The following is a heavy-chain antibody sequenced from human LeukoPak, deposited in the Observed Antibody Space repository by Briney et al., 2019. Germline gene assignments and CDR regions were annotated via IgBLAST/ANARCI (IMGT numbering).Heavy chain of an antibody. CDR3: AREGPPLEWFHDNFAY. Sequence: PGGSLRLSCAASGFTFSSYSMNWVRQAPGKGLEWVSSISSSSSYIYYADSVKGRFTISRDNAKNSLYLQMNSLRAEDTAVYYCAREGPPLEWFHDNFAYWGQGTLVTVSS. CDR2: ISSSSSYI. J-gene: IGHJ4*02. CDR1: GFTFSSYS. V-gene: IGHV3-21*01. D-gene: IGHD3-3*01.